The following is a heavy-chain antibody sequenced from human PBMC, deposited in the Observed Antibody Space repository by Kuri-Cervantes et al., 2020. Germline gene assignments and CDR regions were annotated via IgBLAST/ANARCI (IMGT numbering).Heavy chain of an antibody. D-gene: IGHD3-22*01. Sequence: SQTLSLTCAASGFSVSSNYMSWVRQPPGKGLEWIGEINHSGSINYNPSLKSRVTISVDTSKNQFSLKLSSVTAADTAVYYCARDAIEGGYYDSSGYYFYYYYGMDVWGQGTTVTVSS. J-gene: IGHJ6*02. V-gene: IGHV4-34*01. CDR2: INHSGSI. CDR3: ARDAIEGGYYDSSGYYFYYYYGMDV. CDR1: GFSVSSNY.